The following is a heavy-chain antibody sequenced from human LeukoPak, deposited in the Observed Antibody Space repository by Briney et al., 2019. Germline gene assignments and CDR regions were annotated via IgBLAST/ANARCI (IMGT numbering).Heavy chain of an antibody. CDR3: ARPSGSYWYFDL. D-gene: IGHD1-26*01. CDR2: ISSTASSI. CDR1: GFTFSSYE. J-gene: IGHJ2*01. Sequence: GGSLRLSCAASGFTFSSYEMNWVRQAPGKGLEWVSYISSTASSIYYADSVKGRFTISRDNAKNSLYLQMNSLRAEDTAVYYCARPSGSYWYFDLWGRGTLVTVSS. V-gene: IGHV3-48*03.